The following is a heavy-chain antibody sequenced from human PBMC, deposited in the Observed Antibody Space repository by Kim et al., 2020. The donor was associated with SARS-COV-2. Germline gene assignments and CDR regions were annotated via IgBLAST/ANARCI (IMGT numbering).Heavy chain of an antibody. V-gene: IGHV3-64*01. CDR3: ARAIGGEDAFDI. J-gene: IGHJ3*02. Sequence: YYANSVKGRFTISRDNTKNTLYLQMGSLRAEDMAVYYCARAIGGEDAFDIWGQGTMVTVSS. D-gene: IGHD3-16*01.